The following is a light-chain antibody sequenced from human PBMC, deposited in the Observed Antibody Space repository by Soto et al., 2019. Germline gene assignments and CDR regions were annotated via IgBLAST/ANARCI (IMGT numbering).Light chain of an antibody. V-gene: IGLV2-14*01. CDR3: CSYAGSFYV. CDR1: SSDVGGYKY. J-gene: IGLJ1*01. CDR2: EVS. Sequence: QSVLTQPASMSGSPGQSITISCTGTSSDVGGYKYVSWYQQHPGKTPKLMIYEVSNRPSGVSDRFSGSKSGNTASLTISGLQAEDEADYYCCSYAGSFYVFGTGTKVAVL.